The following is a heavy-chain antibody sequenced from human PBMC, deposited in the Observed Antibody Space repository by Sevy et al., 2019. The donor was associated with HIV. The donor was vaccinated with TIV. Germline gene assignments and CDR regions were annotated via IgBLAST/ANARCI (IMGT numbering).Heavy chain of an antibody. Sequence: GGSLRLSCAASGFTFDTYWMTWVRQAPGKGLECIGLIKSKSYGGTTDYAAPVKDRFTISRDDSKNTLYLQMNSLKTEDTAVYYCTTSLREYSSVDYWGQGTLVTVSS. D-gene: IGHD4-4*01. CDR1: GFTFDTYW. CDR2: IKSKSYGGTT. CDR3: TTSLREYSSVDY. V-gene: IGHV3-15*01. J-gene: IGHJ4*02.